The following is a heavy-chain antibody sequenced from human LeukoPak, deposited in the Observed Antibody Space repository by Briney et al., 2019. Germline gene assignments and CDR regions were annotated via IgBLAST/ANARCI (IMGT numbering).Heavy chain of an antibody. J-gene: IGHJ5*02. D-gene: IGHD6-13*01. CDR1: GGTFSSYA. CDR2: IIPIFGTA. Sequence: GASVKVSCKASGGTFSSYAISWVRQAPGQGLEWMGGIIPIFGTANYAQKFQGRVTITTDESTSTAYMELSSLRSEDTAVYYCARDRAAAGNFVNWFDPWGQGTLVTVSS. CDR3: ARDRAAAGNFVNWFDP. V-gene: IGHV1-69*05.